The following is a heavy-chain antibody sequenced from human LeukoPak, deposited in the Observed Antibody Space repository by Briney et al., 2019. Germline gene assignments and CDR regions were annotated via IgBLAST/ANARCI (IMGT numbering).Heavy chain of an antibody. D-gene: IGHD2-2*01. Sequence: SVKVSCKASGGTFSSYAISWVRQAPGQGLEWMGGIIPIFGTANYAQKFQGRVTITTDESTSTAYMELSSLRSEDTAVCYCARSPTWPAPFDYWGQGTLVTVSS. CDR1: GGTFSSYA. V-gene: IGHV1-69*05. J-gene: IGHJ4*02. CDR2: IIPIFGTA. CDR3: ARSPTWPAPFDY.